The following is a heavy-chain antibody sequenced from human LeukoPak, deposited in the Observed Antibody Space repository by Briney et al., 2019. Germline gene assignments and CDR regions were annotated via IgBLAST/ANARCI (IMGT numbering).Heavy chain of an antibody. D-gene: IGHD1-26*01. Sequence: PGGSLRLSCAASGLTFSSYSMNWVRQAPGKGLEWVSSISSSSSYIYYADSLKGRFTISRDNAKNSLYLQMNSLRAEDTAVYYCARDNSGSYYPWCPDYWGQGTLVTVSS. V-gene: IGHV3-21*01. CDR3: ARDNSGSYYPWCPDY. CDR1: GLTFSSYS. CDR2: ISSSSSYI. J-gene: IGHJ4*02.